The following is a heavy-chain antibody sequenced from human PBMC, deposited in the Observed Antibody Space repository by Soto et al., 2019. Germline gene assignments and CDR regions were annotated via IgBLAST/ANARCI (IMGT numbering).Heavy chain of an antibody. D-gene: IGHD2-2*01. J-gene: IGHJ6*02. CDR3: AGSGVVVPAAMNGMDV. CDR2: ISSSSSYI. Sequence: PGGSLRLSCAASGFTFSSYSMNWVRQAPGKGLEWVSSISSSSSYIYYADSVKGRFTISRDNAKSSLYLQMNSLRAEDTAVYYCAGSGVVVPAAMNGMDVWGQGTTVTVSS. V-gene: IGHV3-21*01. CDR1: GFTFSSYS.